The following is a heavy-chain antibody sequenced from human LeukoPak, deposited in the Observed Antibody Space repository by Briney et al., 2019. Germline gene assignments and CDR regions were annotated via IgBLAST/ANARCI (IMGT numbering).Heavy chain of an antibody. CDR1: GFTFSSYA. CDR3: AKAGIAVPATPEY. Sequence: GGSLRLSCAASGFTFSSYAMNWVRQAPGKGLEWVSVISSSGGTTCYSDSVKGRFIISRDNSKNTLYLQMNSRRAEDTAVYYCAKAGIAVPATPEYCGQGTQVTVSS. D-gene: IGHD6-19*01. J-gene: IGHJ4*02. CDR2: ISSSGGTT. V-gene: IGHV3-23*01.